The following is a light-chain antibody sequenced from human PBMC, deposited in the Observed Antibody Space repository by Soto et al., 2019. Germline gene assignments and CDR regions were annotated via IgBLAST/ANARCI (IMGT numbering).Light chain of an antibody. CDR3: QQLNTFPRFFA. CDR1: QGIRRY. Sequence: MHSIKPPSGLSASVXDRVXITCXXIQGIRRYLAWYQQRPVKAPELLIYGASTLRPGCASRFSGSRSRTEFTLTISSPQPENFATYFCQQLNTFPRFFAFGPGTKVDIK. V-gene: IGKV1-9*01. J-gene: IGKJ3*01. CDR2: GAS.